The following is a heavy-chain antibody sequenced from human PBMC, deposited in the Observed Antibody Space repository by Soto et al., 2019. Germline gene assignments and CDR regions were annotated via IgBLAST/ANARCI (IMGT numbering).Heavy chain of an antibody. V-gene: IGHV1-46*01. J-gene: IGHJ6*02. CDR3: ARGISTTRYYYYYGMDV. Sequence: GASVNVSCKASGYTLTSYYLHWLRQAPGQGPEWMGIINPSGGITNDAQKFQDRVTMTSDTSTSTVYMELSSLRSEDTAVYYCARGISTTRYYYYYGMDVWGQGTTVTVSS. CDR2: INPSGGIT. D-gene: IGHD2-2*01. CDR1: GYTLTSYY.